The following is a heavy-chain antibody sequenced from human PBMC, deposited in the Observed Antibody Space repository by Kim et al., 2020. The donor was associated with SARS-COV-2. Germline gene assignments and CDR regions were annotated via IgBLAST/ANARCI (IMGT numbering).Heavy chain of an antibody. J-gene: IGHJ6*02. D-gene: IGHD6-13*01. Sequence: GSLSLTCAVYGGSSSGYYWSWIRQPPGKGLEWIGEINHSGSTNYNPSLKSRVTISVDTSKNQFSLKLSSVTAADTAVYYCARGWLAAEDYYYYGMDVWGQGTTVTVSS. CDR2: INHSGST. CDR3: ARGWLAAEDYYYYGMDV. V-gene: IGHV4-34*01. CDR1: GGSSSGYY.